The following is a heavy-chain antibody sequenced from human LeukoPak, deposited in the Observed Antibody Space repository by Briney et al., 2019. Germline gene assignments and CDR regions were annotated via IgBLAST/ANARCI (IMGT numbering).Heavy chain of an antibody. CDR1: GGTFSSYT. CDR3: ARAITMVRGVIGEDYYYGMDV. Sequence: GASVKASCKASGGTFSSYTTSWVRQAPGQGLEWMGGIIPIFGTANYAQKFQGRVTITADESTSTAYMELSSLRSEDTAVYYCARAITMVRGVIGEDYYYGMDVWGKGTTVTVSS. D-gene: IGHD3-10*01. V-gene: IGHV1-69*01. CDR2: IIPIFGTA. J-gene: IGHJ6*04.